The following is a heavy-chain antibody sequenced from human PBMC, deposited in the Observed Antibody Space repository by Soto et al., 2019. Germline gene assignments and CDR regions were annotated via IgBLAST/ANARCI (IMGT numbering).Heavy chain of an antibody. V-gene: IGHV3-21*06. Sequence: GGSLRLSCAASGLTFSTYAMNWVRQAPGKGLEWVSSISSSSSYIYYADSVKGRVTISRDNDKNSLYLQMNSLRAEDTAVYYCARSSSSWHPYYFDYWGQGTLVTVSS. D-gene: IGHD6-13*01. CDR2: ISSSSSYI. CDR3: ARSSSSWHPYYFDY. CDR1: GLTFSTYA. J-gene: IGHJ4*02.